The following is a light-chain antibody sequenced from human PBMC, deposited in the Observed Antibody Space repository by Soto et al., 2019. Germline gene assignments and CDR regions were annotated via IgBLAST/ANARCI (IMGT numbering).Light chain of an antibody. V-gene: IGLV2-8*01. J-gene: IGLJ1*01. Sequence: QSVLTQPPSASGSLGQSVTISCTGTSSDIGSYDYVSWYQQHPGRAPKLIIFEVNKRRSGVPDRFSGSKSGNTASLIVSGLQPNDEAEYHCTSYTGDDFTFIFGTGSK. CDR3: TSYTGDDFTFI. CDR1: SSDIGSYDY. CDR2: EVN.